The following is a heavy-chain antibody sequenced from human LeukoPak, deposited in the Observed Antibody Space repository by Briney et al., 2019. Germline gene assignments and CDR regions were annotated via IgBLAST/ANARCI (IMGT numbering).Heavy chain of an antibody. CDR3: ASIAAAYFASSDYYYYMDV. D-gene: IGHD6-13*01. CDR1: GGSISSYY. Sequence: SETLSLTCTVSGGSISSYYWSWIRQPPGKGLEWIGEINHSGSTNYNPSLKSRVTISVDTSKNQFSLKLSSVTAADTAVYYCASIAAAYFASSDYYYYMDVWGKGTTVTISS. V-gene: IGHV4-34*01. CDR2: INHSGST. J-gene: IGHJ6*03.